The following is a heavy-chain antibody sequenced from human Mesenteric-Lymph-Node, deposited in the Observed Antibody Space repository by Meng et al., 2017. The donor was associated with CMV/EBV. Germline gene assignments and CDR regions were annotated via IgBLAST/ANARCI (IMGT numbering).Heavy chain of an antibody. CDR1: DYD. Sequence: DYDWSWIRQPPGKGLEWIGHIYYSGNADYNPSLTSRVTISEDTSKNQFSLKLRSVTAADTAVYYCAANIAYDIVVVPAAKNIGGVFWGQGALVTVSS. CDR2: IYYSGNA. V-gene: IGHV4-30-4*08. CDR3: AANIAYDIVVVPAAKNIGGVF. J-gene: IGHJ4*02. D-gene: IGHD2-2*01.